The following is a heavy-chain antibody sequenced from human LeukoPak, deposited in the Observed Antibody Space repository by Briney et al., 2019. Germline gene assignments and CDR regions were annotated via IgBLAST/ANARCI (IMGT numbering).Heavy chain of an antibody. V-gene: IGHV3-7*01. CDR2: IKQDGSEK. D-gene: IGHD4-17*01. CDR3: ATVGAVTDGAFDV. CDR1: GFIFSNYW. Sequence: GGSLRLSCAASGFIFSNYWMSWVRQAPGKGLEWVANIKQDGSEKYYVDSVKGRFTISRDNAKDSLYLQMNSLRVEDTAIYYCATVGAVTDGAFDVWGQGTMVTVSS. J-gene: IGHJ3*01.